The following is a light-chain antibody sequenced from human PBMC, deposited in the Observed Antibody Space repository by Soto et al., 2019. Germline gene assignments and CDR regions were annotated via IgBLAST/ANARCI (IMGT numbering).Light chain of an antibody. CDR3: TSYAGSNNPVV. Sequence: QLVLTQPPSASGSPGQSVTISCTGTSSDVGSYNYVSWYQQHPDKAPKLIIYEVNERPSGVPDRFSGSKSGNTASLTVSGLLAEDEADYYCTSYAGSNNPVVFGGGTKLTVL. CDR1: SSDVGSYNY. J-gene: IGLJ3*02. CDR2: EVN. V-gene: IGLV2-8*01.